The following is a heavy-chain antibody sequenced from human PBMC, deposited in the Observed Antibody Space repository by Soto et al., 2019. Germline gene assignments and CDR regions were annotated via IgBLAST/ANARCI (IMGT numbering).Heavy chain of an antibody. CDR3: AKGYNSGRPLPSPANKLMDV. V-gene: IGHV3-30-3*01. CDR1: GFTFSSYA. J-gene: IGHJ6*02. CDR2: ISYDGSNK. D-gene: IGHD6-19*01. Sequence: GGSLRLSCAASGFTFSSYAMHWVRQAPGKGLEWVAVISYDGSNKYYADSVKGRFTISRDNSKNTLYLQMNSLRAEDTAVYYCAKGYNSGRPLPSPANKLMDVWGQGPTVTVSS.